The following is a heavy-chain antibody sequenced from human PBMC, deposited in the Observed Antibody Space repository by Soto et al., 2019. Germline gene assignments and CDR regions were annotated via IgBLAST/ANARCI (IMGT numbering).Heavy chain of an antibody. Sequence: GASVKVSCKASGYPFNRYYMHWVRQAPGPGHEWMGWISPHTGGTTYAQKFQGRVTMTRDTSVSTAFMELSRLGSDDTAVYYCARASQMVINPYYYPMDVWGQGTTVTVSS. J-gene: IGHJ6*02. CDR2: ISPHTGGT. CDR3: ARASQMVINPYYYPMDV. CDR1: GYPFNRYY. D-gene: IGHD3-22*01. V-gene: IGHV1-2*02.